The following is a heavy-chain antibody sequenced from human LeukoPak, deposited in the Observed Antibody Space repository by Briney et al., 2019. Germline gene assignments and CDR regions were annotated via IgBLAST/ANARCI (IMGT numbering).Heavy chain of an antibody. V-gene: IGHV3-48*03. CDR2: ISSSGSTI. Sequence: PGGSLRLSCAASGFTFSSYEMNWVRQAPGKGLEWVSYISSSGSTIYYADSVKGRFTISRDNAKNSLYLQMNSLRAEDTAVYYCAREGHCSSTSCYYFDYWGQGTLITVSS. CDR1: GFTFSSYE. D-gene: IGHD2-2*01. J-gene: IGHJ4*02. CDR3: AREGHCSSTSCYYFDY.